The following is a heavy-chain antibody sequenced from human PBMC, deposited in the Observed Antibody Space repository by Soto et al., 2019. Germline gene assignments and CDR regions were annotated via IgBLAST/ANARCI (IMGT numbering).Heavy chain of an antibody. J-gene: IGHJ6*02. CDR2: IYYSGST. Sequence: SETLSLTCTVSGGSISSSSYYWGWIRQPPGKGLEWIGSIYYSGSTYYNPSLKSRVTISVDTSKNQFSLKLSSVTAADTAVYYCARHSGKGRDGYNLGWSHYYYYGMDVWGQGTTVTVS. CDR1: GGSISSSSYY. CDR3: ARHSGKGRDGYNLGWSHYYYYGMDV. D-gene: IGHD3-3*01. V-gene: IGHV4-39*01.